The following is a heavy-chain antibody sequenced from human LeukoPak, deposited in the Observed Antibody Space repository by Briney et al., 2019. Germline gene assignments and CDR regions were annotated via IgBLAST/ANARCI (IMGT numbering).Heavy chain of an antibody. CDR3: ARRTMVRGVIFSY. D-gene: IGHD3-10*01. V-gene: IGHV3-23*01. CDR2: ISGSGGST. CDR1: GFTFSSYA. J-gene: IGHJ4*02. Sequence: GGSLRLSCAASGFTFSSYAMSWVRQAPGKGLEWVSAISGSGGSTYYADSVKGRFTISRDNAKNTLYLQMNSLRAEDTAVYYCARRTMVRGVIFSYWGQGTLVTVSS.